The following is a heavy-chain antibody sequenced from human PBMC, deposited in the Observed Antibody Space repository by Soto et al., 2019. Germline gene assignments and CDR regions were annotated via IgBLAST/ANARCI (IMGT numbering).Heavy chain of an antibody. D-gene: IGHD2-2*01. CDR3: ARVGIVPAAAKNMYYFDY. J-gene: IGHJ4*02. CDR1: GGSISSYY. Sequence: SDTLSLTCTVSGGSISSYYWSWIRQPPGKGLEWIGYIYYSGSTNYNPSLKSRVTISVDTSKNQFSLKLSSVTAADTAVYYCARVGIVPAAAKNMYYFDYWGQGTQVTVSS. V-gene: IGHV4-59*01. CDR2: IYYSGST.